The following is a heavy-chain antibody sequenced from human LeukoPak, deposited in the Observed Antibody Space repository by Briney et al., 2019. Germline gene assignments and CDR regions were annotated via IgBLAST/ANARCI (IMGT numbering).Heavy chain of an antibody. J-gene: IGHJ4*02. Sequence: GGSLRLSCAASGFTFSNYEMSWVRQAPGKGLEWVSYISRSGSSIYYADSVKGRFTISRDNAKNSLYLQMNTLRAEDTAAYYCARVGRSTVGGYWGQGTLVTVSS. D-gene: IGHD4-23*01. CDR2: ISRSGSSI. CDR1: GFTFSNYE. CDR3: ARVGRSTVGGY. V-gene: IGHV3-48*03.